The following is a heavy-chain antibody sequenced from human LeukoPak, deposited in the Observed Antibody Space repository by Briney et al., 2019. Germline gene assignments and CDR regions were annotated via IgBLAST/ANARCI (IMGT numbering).Heavy chain of an antibody. Sequence: ASVKVSCKASGYTFTSYGVSWVRQAPGQGLKWMGWISAYNGNTNYAQKLQGRVTMTTDTSTSTAYMELRSLRSDDTAVYYCARGDYGSGSYRYFDYWAREPWSPSPQ. J-gene: IGHJ4*02. D-gene: IGHD3-10*01. V-gene: IGHV1-18*01. CDR2: ISAYNGNT. CDR3: ARGDYGSGSYRYFDY. CDR1: GYTFTSYG.